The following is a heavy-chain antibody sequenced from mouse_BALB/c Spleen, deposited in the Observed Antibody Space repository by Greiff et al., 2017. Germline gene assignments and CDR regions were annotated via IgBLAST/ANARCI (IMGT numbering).Heavy chain of an antibody. J-gene: IGHJ1*01. D-gene: IGHD1-1*01. V-gene: IGHV1S81*02. CDR3: ARVAVYITTVVGDWYFDD. CDR2: INPSNGRT. CDR1: GYTFTSYW. Sequence: QVQLQQPGAELVKPGASVKLSCKASGYTFTSYWMHWVKQRHGQGLEWIGEINPSNGRTNYNEKFKSKATLTVDKSSSTAYMQLSSLTSEDSAVYYCARVAVYITTVVGDWYFDDWGGGTAVTVSS.